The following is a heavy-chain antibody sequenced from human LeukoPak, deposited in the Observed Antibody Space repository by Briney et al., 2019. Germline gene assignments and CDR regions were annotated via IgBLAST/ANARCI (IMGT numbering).Heavy chain of an antibody. CDR3: ARERFTMHRGLIGY. D-gene: IGHD3-10*01. V-gene: IGHV3-48*03. Sequence: PGGSLRLSCAVSGFTFSSYEMNWVRQAPGKGLEWVSYISSTGNTIYYADSVKGRFTISRDNAKNSLYLQMSSLRAEDTAVYYCARERFTMHRGLIGYWGQGTLVTVSS. CDR2: ISSTGNTI. CDR1: GFTFSSYE. J-gene: IGHJ4*02.